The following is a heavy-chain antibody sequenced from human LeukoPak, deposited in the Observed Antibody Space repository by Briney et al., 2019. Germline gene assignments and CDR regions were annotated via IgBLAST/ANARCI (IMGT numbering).Heavy chain of an antibody. CDR3: ARGDTKYCSSASCHNPFDQ. D-gene: IGHD2-2*02. V-gene: IGHV3-21*01. Sequence: GGSLRLSCAASGFTFSSYSMNWVRQAPGKGLEWVSSISSSSSYIYYADSVKGRFTISRDNAKNSLNLQMNSLRAEDTAVYYCARGDTKYCSSASCHNPFDQWGQGTLVTVSS. CDR1: GFTFSSYS. J-gene: IGHJ4*02. CDR2: ISSSSSYI.